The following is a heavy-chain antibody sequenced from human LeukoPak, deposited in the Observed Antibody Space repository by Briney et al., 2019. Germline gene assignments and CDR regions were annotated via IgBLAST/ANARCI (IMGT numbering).Heavy chain of an antibody. Sequence: SETLSLTCTVSGGSISSSSYYWGWIRQPPGKGLEWIGSIYYSGSTYYSPSLKSRVTISVDTSKNQFSLKLSSVTAADTAVYYCARSVDSGYGDFDYWGQGTLVTVSS. CDR1: GGSISSSSYY. CDR3: ARSVDSGYGDFDY. V-gene: IGHV4-39*01. J-gene: IGHJ4*02. D-gene: IGHD5-12*01. CDR2: IYYSGST.